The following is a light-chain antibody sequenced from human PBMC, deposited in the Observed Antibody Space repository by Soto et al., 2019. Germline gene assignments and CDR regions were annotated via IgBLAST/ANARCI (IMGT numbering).Light chain of an antibody. Sequence: EIEMTQSPATLSVSPGERATLSCRSSQSVGRKLAWYQQKPGQAPRLLIYDASNRAMGVPARFSGSGSGTEFTLTISSLQSEDVAVSHCQQYGSSRITFGQGTRLEIK. CDR2: DAS. CDR3: QQYGSSRIT. V-gene: IGKV3-15*01. J-gene: IGKJ5*01. CDR1: QSVGRK.